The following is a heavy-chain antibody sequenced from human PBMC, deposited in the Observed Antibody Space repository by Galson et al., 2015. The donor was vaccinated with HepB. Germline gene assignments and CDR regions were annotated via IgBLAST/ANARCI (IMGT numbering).Heavy chain of an antibody. CDR1: GFTFSSYA. Sequence: SLRLSCAASGFTFSSYAMSWVRQAPGKGLEWVSAISGSGGSTYYADSVKGRFTISRDNSKNTLYLQMNSLRAEDTAVYYCAKDWDGSSGWTPLDYWGQGTLVTVSS. J-gene: IGHJ4*02. D-gene: IGHD6-19*01. CDR3: AKDWDGSSGWTPLDY. CDR2: ISGSGGST. V-gene: IGHV3-23*01.